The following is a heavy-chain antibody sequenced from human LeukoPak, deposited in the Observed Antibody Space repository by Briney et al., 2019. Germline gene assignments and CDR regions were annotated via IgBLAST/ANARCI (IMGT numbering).Heavy chain of an antibody. CDR1: GGSMYDYY. CDR2: IHYNGRT. CDR3: ARVRLSGVIDY. Sequence: PSETLSLTCTVSGGSMYDYYWSWIRQPPVKGLEWIGHIHYNGRTNYNPSLDSPATISIDMSKNQFSLNLSSVTAADTAVYYCARVRLSGVIDYWGQGTLVTVSS. D-gene: IGHD2-15*01. J-gene: IGHJ4*02. V-gene: IGHV4-59*01.